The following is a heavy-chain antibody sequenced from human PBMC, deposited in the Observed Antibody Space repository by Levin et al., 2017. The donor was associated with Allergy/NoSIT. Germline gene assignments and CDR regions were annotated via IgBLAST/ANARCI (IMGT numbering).Heavy chain of an antibody. J-gene: IGHJ4*02. V-gene: IGHV1-18*01. Sequence: GESLKISCKASGYAFDSYGISWVRQAPGQGLAWMAWINVYNGNTVYAQKLQGRVTLTTDTPTNTAYMELRSLRSDDTAVYYCARDTIYSGSWQGFDSWGQGTLVTVSS. D-gene: IGHD1-26*01. CDR2: INVYNGNT. CDR3: ARDTIYSGSWQGFDS. CDR1: GYAFDSYG.